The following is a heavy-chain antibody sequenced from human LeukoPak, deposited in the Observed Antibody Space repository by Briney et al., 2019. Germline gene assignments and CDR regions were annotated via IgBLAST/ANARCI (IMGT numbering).Heavy chain of an antibody. CDR3: AKFDGYNPPFDY. J-gene: IGHJ4*02. D-gene: IGHD5-24*01. CDR2: IRYDGSNK. V-gene: IGHV3-30*02. Sequence: PGGSLRLSCAASGFTFSSYSMNWVRQAPGKGLEWVAFIRYDGSNKYYADSVKGRFTISRDNSKNTLYLQMSSLRAEDTAVYYCAKFDGYNPPFDYWGQGTLVTVSS. CDR1: GFTFSSYS.